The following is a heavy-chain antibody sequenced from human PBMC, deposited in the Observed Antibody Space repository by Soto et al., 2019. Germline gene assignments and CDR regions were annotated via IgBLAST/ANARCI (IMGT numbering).Heavy chain of an antibody. CDR3: AKALHFSSWLSAQTFDY. V-gene: IGHV3-23*01. Sequence: EVQLLESGGGLVQPGGSLRLSCAVSGFTFSSHAMSWVRQAPGKGLECVSSITGSGDSTYYADSVKGRFTLSRDKSKSTLYLQLNSRRAEDTAVYYCAKALHFSSWLSAQTFDYWGQGTQVTVSS. CDR2: ITGSGDST. J-gene: IGHJ4*02. D-gene: IGHD6-13*01. CDR1: GFTFSSHA.